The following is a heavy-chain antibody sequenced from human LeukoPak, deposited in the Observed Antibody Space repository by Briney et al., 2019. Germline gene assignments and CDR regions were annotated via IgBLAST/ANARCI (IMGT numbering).Heavy chain of an antibody. V-gene: IGHV3-23*01. Sequence: GGSLRLSCAASGFSFSSYAMSWVRQAPGKGLEWVSGLSGSGGSTYYADSVKGRFTISRDNSENTLYLQMNRLRAEDTAVYYCAKAMTTVTSFDYWGQGTLVTVSS. J-gene: IGHJ4*02. D-gene: IGHD4-17*01. CDR2: LSGSGGST. CDR1: GFSFSSYA. CDR3: AKAMTTVTSFDY.